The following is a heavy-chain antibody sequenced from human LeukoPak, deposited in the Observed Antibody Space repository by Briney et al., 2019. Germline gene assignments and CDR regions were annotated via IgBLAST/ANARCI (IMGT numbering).Heavy chain of an antibody. CDR1: GYSFTTYW. V-gene: IGHV3-73*01. D-gene: IGHD3-10*01. J-gene: IGHJ3*02. CDR2: IRSKTNSYAT. CDR3: AGTYREAFDI. Sequence: GESLKISCKGSGYSFTTYWIGWVRHASGKGLEWVGRIRSKTNSYATAYAASVKGRFTISRDDPKNTAFLQMNSLKTEDTAVYYCAGTYREAFDIWGQGTMVTVSS.